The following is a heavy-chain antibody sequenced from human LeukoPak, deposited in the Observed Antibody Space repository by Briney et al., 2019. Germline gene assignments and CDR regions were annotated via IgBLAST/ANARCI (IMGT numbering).Heavy chain of an antibody. J-gene: IGHJ4*02. Sequence: GESLKISCKASGDTFTNYWIAWVRQLPGKGLEWMGIIYPGDSDTRYSPCVEGQVTISVDKSISTAFLQWSSLKASDTAMYYCARGGVFSSSWFAYFDYWGQGTLVTVSS. CDR3: ARGGVFSSSWFAYFDY. V-gene: IGHV5-51*01. CDR2: IYPGDSDT. CDR1: GDTFTNYW. D-gene: IGHD6-13*01.